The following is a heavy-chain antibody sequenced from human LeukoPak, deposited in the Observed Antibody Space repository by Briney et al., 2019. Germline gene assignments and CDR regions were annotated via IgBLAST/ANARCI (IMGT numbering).Heavy chain of an antibody. Sequence: ASVKVSCKASGYTFINYYMHWVRQAPGQGLEWTGIINPSGGSTSYAQKFQGRVTMTRDMSTSTVYMELSSLRSEDTAVYYCAREAGNNRWFDPWGQGTLVTVSS. V-gene: IGHV1-46*01. CDR3: AREAGNNRWFDP. CDR2: INPSGGST. CDR1: GYTFINYY. J-gene: IGHJ5*02. D-gene: IGHD1-14*01.